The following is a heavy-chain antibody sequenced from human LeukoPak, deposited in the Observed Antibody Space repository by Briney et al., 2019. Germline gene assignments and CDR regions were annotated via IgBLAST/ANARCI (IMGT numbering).Heavy chain of an antibody. CDR2: VWYDGSIK. J-gene: IGHJ4*02. D-gene: IGHD5-18*01. Sequence: PGRSLRLSCAASGFTFSSYGMHWVRQAPGKGLEWVAAVWYDGSIKYYADSVKGRFIISRDNSKNTLFLQMNSLRAEDTAVYYCARDSRGYTYGYYYFDYWGQGTLVTVSS. V-gene: IGHV3-33*01. CDR1: GFTFSSYG. CDR3: ARDSRGYTYGYYYFDY.